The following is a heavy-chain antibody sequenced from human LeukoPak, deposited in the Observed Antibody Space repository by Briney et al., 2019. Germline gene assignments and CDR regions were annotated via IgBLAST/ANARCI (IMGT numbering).Heavy chain of an antibody. CDR1: GFTSSSYG. V-gene: IGHV3-30*02. D-gene: IGHD3-10*01. J-gene: IGHJ4*02. CDR3: ARKSASGNYPLDY. CDR2: IRYDGSNK. Sequence: GGSLRLSCAASGFTSSSYGMHWVRQAPGKGLEWVAFIRYDGSNKYYADSVKGRFTISRDNAMQMSSLRAEDTALYYCARKSASGNYPLDYWGQGTLVTVSS.